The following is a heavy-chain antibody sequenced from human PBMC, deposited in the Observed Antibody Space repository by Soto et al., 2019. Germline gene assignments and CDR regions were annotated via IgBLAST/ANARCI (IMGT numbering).Heavy chain of an antibody. CDR3: ARGRSRYNWTPVY. CDR1: GGSFSGYY. CDR2: INHSGST. Sequence: SETLSLTCAVYGGSFSGYYWSWIRQPPGKGLEWIGEINHSGSTNYNPSLKSRVTISVDTSKNQFSLKLSSVTAADTAVYYCARGRSRYNWTPVYWGQGTLVTVSS. V-gene: IGHV4-34*01. D-gene: IGHD1-20*01. J-gene: IGHJ4*02.